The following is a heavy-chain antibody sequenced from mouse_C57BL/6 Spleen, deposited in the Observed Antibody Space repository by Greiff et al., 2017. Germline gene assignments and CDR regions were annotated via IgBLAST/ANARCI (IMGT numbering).Heavy chain of an antibody. CDR2: IRNKANGYTT. D-gene: IGHD2-1*01. J-gene: IGHJ4*01. CDR1: GFTFTDYY. V-gene: IGHV7-3*01. Sequence: EVKVVESGGGLVQPGGSLSLSCAASGFTFTDYYMSWVRQPPGKALEWLGFIRNKANGYTTEYSASVKGRFTISRDNSQSILYLQMNALRAEDSATYYCARSPGNLYAMDYWGQGTSVTVSS. CDR3: ARSPGNLYAMDY.